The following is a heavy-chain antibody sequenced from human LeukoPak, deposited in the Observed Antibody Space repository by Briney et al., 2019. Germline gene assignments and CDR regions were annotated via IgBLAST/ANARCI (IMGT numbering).Heavy chain of an antibody. J-gene: IGHJ4*02. D-gene: IGHD1-26*01. V-gene: IGHV3-30*02. CDR3: AKGRGSYPPASDY. Sequence: GGSLRLSCVASGFTFSSYGMHWVRQAPGKGLEWVAFIRYDGSNKYYADSVKGRFTISRDNSKNTLYLQMNSLRAEDTAVYYCAKGRGSYPPASDYWGQGTLVTVSS. CDR1: GFTFSSYG. CDR2: IRYDGSNK.